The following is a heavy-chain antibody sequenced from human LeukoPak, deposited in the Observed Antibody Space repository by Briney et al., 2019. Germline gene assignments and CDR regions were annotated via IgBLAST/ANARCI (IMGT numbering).Heavy chain of an antibody. CDR3: ARVRKLHTRGVIDPLDY. D-gene: IGHD3-10*01. Sequence: GGSLRLYCAASGFTFKYYWLTWVRQAPGKGLEWVANIQQDGSEKYYVDSVKGRFIISRDNAKNSLYLQMNSLRAEDTAVYYSARVRKLHTRGVIDPLDYWGQGTLVTVSS. CDR1: GFTFKYYW. J-gene: IGHJ4*02. CDR2: IQQDGSEK. V-gene: IGHV3-7*01.